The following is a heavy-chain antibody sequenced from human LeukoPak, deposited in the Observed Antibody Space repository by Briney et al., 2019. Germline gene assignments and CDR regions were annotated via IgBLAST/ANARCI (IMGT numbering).Heavy chain of an antibody. Sequence: PGRSLRLSCAASGFTFGDYAMHWVPQTPGKGLEWVSGINWIGGSIEYVDSVNGRFTISRDDAKKSLFLQMNSLRPEDTAFYYCVKGKSRMVAVYTDEAFDHWGQGTLVTVSS. D-gene: IGHD6-19*01. V-gene: IGHV3-9*01. CDR1: GFTFGDYA. CDR3: VKGKSRMVAVYTDEAFDH. CDR2: INWIGGSI. J-gene: IGHJ4*02.